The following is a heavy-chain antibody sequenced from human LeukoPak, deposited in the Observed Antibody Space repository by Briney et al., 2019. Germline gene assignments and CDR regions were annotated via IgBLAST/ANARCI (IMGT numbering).Heavy chain of an antibody. V-gene: IGHV3-64D*06. CDR3: VTATYYYGSGSYEIYYYGMDV. CDR2: IRSNGGSK. D-gene: IGHD3-10*01. CDR1: GFTLSSYA. J-gene: IGHJ6*02. Sequence: PGGSRRLSCSVYGFTLSSYAMHWVRQAPGRVLEYDSAIRSNGGSKHYADFVKGRFTIYRDNTKNTLYLQMSSQRAEDTAVYDCVTATYYYGSGSYEIYYYGMDVWGQGTTVTVSS.